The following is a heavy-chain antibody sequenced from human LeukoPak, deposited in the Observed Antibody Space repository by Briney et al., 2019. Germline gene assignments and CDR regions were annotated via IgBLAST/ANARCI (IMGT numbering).Heavy chain of an antibody. V-gene: IGHV3-33*08. D-gene: IGHD2-21*02. J-gene: IGHJ4*02. CDR1: GFTFSNCA. CDR2: IWYDGSNK. Sequence: GGSLRLSCAASGFTFSNCAMHWVRQTPGKGLEWVAVIWYDGSNKYYADYVKGRFTISRDNSKNTLYLQMNSLRAEDTAVYYCARGGGLLFSVVTAGYYFDYWGQGTLVTVSS. CDR3: ARGGGLLFSVVTAGYYFDY.